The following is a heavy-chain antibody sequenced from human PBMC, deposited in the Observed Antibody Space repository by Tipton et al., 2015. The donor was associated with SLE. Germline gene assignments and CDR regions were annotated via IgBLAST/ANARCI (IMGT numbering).Heavy chain of an antibody. J-gene: IGHJ4*02. CDR3: ARSDDFWSGYLDY. D-gene: IGHD3-3*01. CDR1: GYIFTSYH. V-gene: IGHV1-46*01. Sequence: QLVQSGAEVKKPGASVEVSCKASGYIFTSYHMHWVRQAPGQGLEWMGMINPSGGSRSHAQKFQGRVTMTRDTSTSTVYMELSSLRSEDTAVYYCARSDDFWSGYLDYWGQGTLVTVSS. CDR2: INPSGGSR.